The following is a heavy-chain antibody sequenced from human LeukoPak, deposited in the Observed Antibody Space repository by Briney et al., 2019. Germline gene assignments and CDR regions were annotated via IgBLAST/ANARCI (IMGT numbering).Heavy chain of an antibody. CDR3: ARSAGGDYGDYPLDY. Sequence: SVKVSRKASGGTFSSYAISWVRQAPGQGLEWMGGIIPIFGTANYAQKFQGRVTITADKSTSTAYMELSSLRSEDTAVYYCARSAGGDYGDYPLDYWGQGTLVTVSS. CDR2: IIPIFGTA. D-gene: IGHD4-17*01. CDR1: GGTFSSYA. J-gene: IGHJ4*02. V-gene: IGHV1-69*06.